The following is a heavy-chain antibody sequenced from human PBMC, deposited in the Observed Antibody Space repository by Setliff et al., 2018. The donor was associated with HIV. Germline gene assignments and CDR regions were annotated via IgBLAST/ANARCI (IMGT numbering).Heavy chain of an antibody. CDR3: ARLRWAATAGTWDYYYYGMDV. CDR2: INHSANT. V-gene: IGHV4-34*01. Sequence: SETLSLTCEVYGGSFSDYYYTWIRQSPGKGLEWIGEINHSANTMDNASLKGRVTLSVDTSKNQFSLKVRSVTAADTAVYYCARLRWAATAGTWDYYYYGMDVWGQGTTVTVSS. CDR1: GGSFSDYY. D-gene: IGHD6-13*01. J-gene: IGHJ6*02.